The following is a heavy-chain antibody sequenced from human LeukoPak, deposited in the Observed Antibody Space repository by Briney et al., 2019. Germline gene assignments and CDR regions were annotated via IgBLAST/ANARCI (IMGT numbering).Heavy chain of an antibody. CDR1: GGSFSGYY. D-gene: IGHD5-12*01. Sequence: SETLSLTCAVYGGSFSGYYWSWIRQPPGKGLEWIGEINHSGSTNYNPSLKSRVTISVDTSKNQFSLKLSSVTAADTAVYYCARFLSGYGSDYWGQGTLVTVSS. J-gene: IGHJ4*02. V-gene: IGHV4-34*01. CDR2: INHSGST. CDR3: ARFLSGYGSDY.